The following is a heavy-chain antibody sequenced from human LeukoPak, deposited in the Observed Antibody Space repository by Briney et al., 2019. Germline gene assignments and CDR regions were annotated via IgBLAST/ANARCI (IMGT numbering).Heavy chain of an antibody. CDR3: AKPARTDYADY. V-gene: IGHV3-23*01. Sequence: PGGSLRLSCAASGFTFSNYAMNWVRQAPGKGLEWVSAISGSGGRTYYADSVKGRFTISRDNSKNTLYLQMNSLRVADTAVYYCAKPARTDYADYWGQGTLVTVSS. J-gene: IGHJ4*02. CDR1: GFTFSNYA. CDR2: ISGSGGRT. D-gene: IGHD1-14*01.